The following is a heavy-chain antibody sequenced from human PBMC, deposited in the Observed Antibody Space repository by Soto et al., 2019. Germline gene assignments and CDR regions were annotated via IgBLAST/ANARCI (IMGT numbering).Heavy chain of an antibody. J-gene: IGHJ4*02. V-gene: IGHV4-31*03. CDR1: GVSITSGGHY. Sequence: KPSETLSLTCTVSGVSITSGGHYWSWFRQRPGKGPEWIGIIYYSWSTSYHPSRKSRATMSLDTSKKQFSLKLSSVTAADTAVYYCAGHDARSWDYNYWGQGTSVTVSS. CDR2: IYYSWST. D-gene: IGHD4-4*01. CDR3: AGHDARSWDYNY.